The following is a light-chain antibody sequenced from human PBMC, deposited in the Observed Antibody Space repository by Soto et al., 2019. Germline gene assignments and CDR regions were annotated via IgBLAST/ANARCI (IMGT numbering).Light chain of an antibody. CDR2: EVS. CDR3: SSYTLRNTLVL. Sequence: QSALTQPASVSGSPGQSITISCTGTSSNVGGYNFVSWYQQHPGKAPRLIIYEVSSRPSGVSYRFSGSKSGYTASLTISGLQAEDEADYYCSSYTLRNTLVLFGGGTKLTVL. J-gene: IGLJ3*02. V-gene: IGLV2-14*01. CDR1: SSNVGGYNF.